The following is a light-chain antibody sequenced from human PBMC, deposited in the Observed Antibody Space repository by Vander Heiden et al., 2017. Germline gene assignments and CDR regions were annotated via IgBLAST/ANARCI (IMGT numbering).Light chain of an antibody. CDR1: QGISSY. Sequence: AIRMPQSPSSFSASTGDRVTITCRASQGISSYLAWYQQKPGKAPKLLIDAASTLQSGVPSRISGSGAGTVFTRTISCLQSEDSATYYRQKYYSESRTFGQGTKVEIK. CDR3: QKYYSESRT. CDR2: AAS. V-gene: IGKV1-8*01. J-gene: IGKJ1*01.